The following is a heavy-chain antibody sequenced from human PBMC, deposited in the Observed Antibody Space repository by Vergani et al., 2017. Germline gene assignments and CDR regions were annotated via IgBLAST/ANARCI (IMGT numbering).Heavy chain of an antibody. J-gene: IGHJ4*02. CDR2: ISYDGSNK. CDR3: ASSITIFGVVIDQFDY. D-gene: IGHD3-3*01. Sequence: QVQLVESGGGVVQPGRSLRLSCAASGFTFSSYAMHWVRQAPGKGLEWVAVISYDGSNKYYADSVKGRFTISRDNSKNTLYLQMNSLRAEDTAVYYCASSITIFGVVIDQFDYWGQGTLVTVSS. V-gene: IGHV3-30*01. CDR1: GFTFSSYA.